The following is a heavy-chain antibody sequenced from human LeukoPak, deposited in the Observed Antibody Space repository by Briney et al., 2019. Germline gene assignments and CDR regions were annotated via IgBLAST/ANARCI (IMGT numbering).Heavy chain of an antibody. CDR3: ARRPAAFDI. CDR2: IYYSGST. Sequence: SETLSLTCTVSGGSISSSSYYWVWIRQPPGKGMEWVGSIYYSGSTYYNPSLKSRVTISVDTSNNQFSLKLSSVTAADTAVYYCARRPAAFDIWGQGTMVTVSS. V-gene: IGHV4-39*01. CDR1: GGSISSSSYY. J-gene: IGHJ3*02.